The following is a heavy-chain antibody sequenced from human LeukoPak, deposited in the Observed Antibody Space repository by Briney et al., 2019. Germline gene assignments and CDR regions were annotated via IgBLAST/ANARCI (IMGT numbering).Heavy chain of an antibody. CDR2: IIPIFGTS. Sequence: SVKVSCKASGYTFTGYCMHWVRQAPGQGLEWMGGIIPIFGTSNYAQKLQGRVTISTDESTSTAYMEASSLRSEDTAIYYCARGLDASMETAYDYWGQGTLVTVSS. V-gene: IGHV1-69*05. J-gene: IGHJ4*02. D-gene: IGHD5-18*01. CDR1: GYTFTGYC. CDR3: ARGLDASMETAYDY.